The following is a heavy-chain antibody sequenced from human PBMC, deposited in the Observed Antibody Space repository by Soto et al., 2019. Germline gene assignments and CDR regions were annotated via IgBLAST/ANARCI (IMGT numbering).Heavy chain of an antibody. V-gene: IGHV3-23*01. CDR1: GFTFSSYA. CDR3: AKRALVTTVTTFRDYYYYYGMDV. CDR2: ISGSGGST. D-gene: IGHD4-17*01. J-gene: IGHJ6*02. Sequence: PGGSWRLCCAGSGFTFSSYAMSWVRQAAGKGLEWVSAISGSGGSTYYADSVKGRFTISRDNSKNTLYLQMNSLRAEDTAVYYCAKRALVTTVTTFRDYYYYYGMDVRAQRTTVTVSS.